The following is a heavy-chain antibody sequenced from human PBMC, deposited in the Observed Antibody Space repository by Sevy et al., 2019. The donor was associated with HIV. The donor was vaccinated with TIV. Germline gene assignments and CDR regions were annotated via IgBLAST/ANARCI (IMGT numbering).Heavy chain of an antibody. CDR1: GFTFSDSW. V-gene: IGHV3-7*03. CDR3: ARAIGKDGAY. D-gene: IGHD2-8*01. CDR2: INQDRSVI. J-gene: IGHJ4*02. Sequence: GGSRRLSCTASGFTFSDSWMHWVRQAPGKGLEWLANINQDRSVIYYVDSVKGRFTISRDNSRNSLFLQMSSLRAGDTATYYCARAIGKDGAYWGQGTLVTVSS.